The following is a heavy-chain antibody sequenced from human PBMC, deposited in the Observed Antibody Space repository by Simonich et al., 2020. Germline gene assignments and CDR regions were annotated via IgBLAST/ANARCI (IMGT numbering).Heavy chain of an antibody. D-gene: IGHD2-15*01. V-gene: IGHV1-24*01. Sequence: QVQLVQSGAEVKKPGASVKVSCKVSGYTLTELSMHWVRQAPGKGLEWMGGFDPEDGETIYAQKFQGRVTMTRNTSISTAYMELSSLRSEDTAVYYCARGGCSGGSCYSLDYWGQGTLVTVSS. CDR2: FDPEDGET. CDR1: GYTLTELS. CDR3: ARGGCSGGSCYSLDY. J-gene: IGHJ4*02.